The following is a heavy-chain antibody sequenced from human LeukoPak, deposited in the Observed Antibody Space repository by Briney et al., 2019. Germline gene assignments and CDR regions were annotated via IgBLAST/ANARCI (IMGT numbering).Heavy chain of an antibody. CDR1: GFTFSSYA. D-gene: IGHD3-10*01. J-gene: IGHJ4*02. Sequence: PGGSLRLSCAASGFTFSSYAMSWVRQAPGKGLEWVSAISGSGGSTYYADSVKGRFTISRDNSKNTLYLQMNSLRAEDTAVYYCAKVEVCHECGVWYYYGSGSYPNNYYFDYWGQGTLVTVSS. V-gene: IGHV3-23*01. CDR2: ISGSGGST. CDR3: AKVEVCHECGVWYYYGSGSYPNNYYFDY.